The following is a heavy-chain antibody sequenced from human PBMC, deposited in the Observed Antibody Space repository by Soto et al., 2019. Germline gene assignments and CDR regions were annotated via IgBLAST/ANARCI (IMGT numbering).Heavy chain of an antibody. D-gene: IGHD3-22*01. Sequence: ASVKVSCKASGGTLSSYAISWVRQAPGQGLEWMGGIIPIFGTTNYAQSFQGRVTITADESTSTAYMELSSLRSEDTAVYYCARAPNYYDTSGYGNWFDPWGQGTLVTVSS. CDR2: IIPIFGTT. J-gene: IGHJ5*02. CDR3: ARAPNYYDTSGYGNWFDP. CDR1: GGTLSSYA. V-gene: IGHV1-69*13.